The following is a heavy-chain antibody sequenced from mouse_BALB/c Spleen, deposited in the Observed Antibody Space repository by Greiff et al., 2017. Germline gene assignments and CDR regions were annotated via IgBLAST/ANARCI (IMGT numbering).Heavy chain of an antibody. V-gene: IGHV5-4*02. Sequence: EVQLVESGGGLVKPGGSLKLSCAASGFTFSDYYMYWVRQTPEKRLEWVATISDGGSYTYYPDSVKGRFTISRDNAKNNLYLQMSSLKSEDTAMYYCARDAYGYDGPWFAYWGQGTLVTVSA. J-gene: IGHJ3*01. D-gene: IGHD2-2*01. CDR2: ISDGGSYT. CDR1: GFTFSDYY. CDR3: ARDAYGYDGPWFAY.